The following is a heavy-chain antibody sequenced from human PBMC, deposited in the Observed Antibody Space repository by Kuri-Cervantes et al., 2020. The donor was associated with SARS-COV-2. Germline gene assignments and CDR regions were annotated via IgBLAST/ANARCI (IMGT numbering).Heavy chain of an antibody. J-gene: IGHJ5*02. D-gene: IGHD6-13*01. CDR1: GYTFTSYG. V-gene: IGHV1-18*01. CDR3: ARSVVAAASDWFDP. Sequence: ASVKVSCKASGYTFTSYGISWVRQAPGQGLEWMGWISAYNGNTNYAQKFQGRVTMTRNTSISTAYMELSSLRSEDTAVYYCARSVVAAASDWFDPWGQGTLVTVSS. CDR2: ISAYNGNT.